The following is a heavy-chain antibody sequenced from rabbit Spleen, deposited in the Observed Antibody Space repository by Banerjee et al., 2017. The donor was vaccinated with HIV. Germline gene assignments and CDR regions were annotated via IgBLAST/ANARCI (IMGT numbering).Heavy chain of an antibody. J-gene: IGHJ6*01. V-gene: IGHV1S40*01. CDR3: ARDSGTSFSSYGMDL. Sequence: QSLEESGGDLVQPGASLTLTCKASGLDFSSRYWISWVRQSPGKGLEHIGHINTGSGEIYYANWAKGRFTISKTSSTTVTLQVTSLTAADTATYFCARDSGTSFSSYGMDLWGQGTLVTV. CDR2: INTGSGEI. D-gene: IGHD8-1*01. CDR1: GLDFSSRYW.